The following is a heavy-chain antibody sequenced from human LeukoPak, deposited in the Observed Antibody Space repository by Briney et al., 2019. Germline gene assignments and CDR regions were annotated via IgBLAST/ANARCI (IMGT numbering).Heavy chain of an antibody. D-gene: IGHD5-12*01. Sequence: PGGSLRLSCAASAFTFSSYAMSWVRQAPGKGLEWVSSISGSGDNTYYGDSVKGRFTISRDNSKNTLYLQMNSLRADDTAVYYCAKFFLQYSGYGAFDYWGQGTLVTVSS. J-gene: IGHJ4*02. CDR2: ISGSGDNT. V-gene: IGHV3-23*01. CDR1: AFTFSSYA. CDR3: AKFFLQYSGYGAFDY.